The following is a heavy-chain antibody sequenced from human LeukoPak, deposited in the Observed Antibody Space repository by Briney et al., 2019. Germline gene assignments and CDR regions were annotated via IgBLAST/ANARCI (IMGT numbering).Heavy chain of an antibody. V-gene: IGHV3-48*01. CDR1: GFTFSRYS. CDR3: ARDSSPDY. D-gene: IGHD6-13*01. CDR2: ISSSSSTI. J-gene: IGHJ4*02. Sequence: QPGGSLRLSCAASGFTFSRYSMNWVRQAPGKGLDWVSYISSSSSTIYYADSVRGRFTISRDNAQNSLFLQMNSLRAEDTAVYYCARDSSPDYWGQGTLVTVSS.